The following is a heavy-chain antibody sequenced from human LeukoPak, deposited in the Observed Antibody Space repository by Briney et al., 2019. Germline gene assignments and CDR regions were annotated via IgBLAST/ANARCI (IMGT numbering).Heavy chain of an antibody. Sequence: GECLRISCKGSAYSFTNYWISWVRQMPGKGLEWMGRIDLGYSQTNYSPSFQGHVTISADKSISTAYLQWSSLKASDTAMYYCARHSSVLNSFDPWGQGTLVTVSS. CDR3: ARHSSVLNSFDP. CDR2: IDLGYSQT. V-gene: IGHV5-10-1*01. CDR1: AYSFTNYW. J-gene: IGHJ5*02. D-gene: IGHD3-22*01.